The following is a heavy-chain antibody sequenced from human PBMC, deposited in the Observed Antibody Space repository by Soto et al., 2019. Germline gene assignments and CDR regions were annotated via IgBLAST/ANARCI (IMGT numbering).Heavy chain of an antibody. V-gene: IGHV3-21*01. CDR3: ARVGTGSSTPLDI. CDR1: GGSISSGDYN. J-gene: IGHJ3*02. D-gene: IGHD3-9*01. CDR2: ITSASDYI. Sequence: ETLSLTCTVSGGSISSGDYNWSWVRQAPGKGLGWVSSITSASDYIFYADSVKGRFTISRDNAKNSLYLQMNSLRAEDTAVYYCARVGTGSSTPLDIWGRGTMVTVSS.